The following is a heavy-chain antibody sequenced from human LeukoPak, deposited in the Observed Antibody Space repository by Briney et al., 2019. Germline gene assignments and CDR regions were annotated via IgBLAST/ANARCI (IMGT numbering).Heavy chain of an antibody. CDR2: INHSGST. CDR3: ACDGIAWGPDGNYFDY. V-gene: IGHV4-34*01. J-gene: IGHJ4*02. Sequence: SETLSLTCAVYGGSFSGYYWSWIRQPPGKGLEWIGEINHSGSTNYNPSLKSRVTISVDTSKNQFSLKLSSVTAADTAVYYCACDGIAWGPDGNYFDYWGQGTLVTVSS. CDR1: GGSFSGYY. D-gene: IGHD7-27*01.